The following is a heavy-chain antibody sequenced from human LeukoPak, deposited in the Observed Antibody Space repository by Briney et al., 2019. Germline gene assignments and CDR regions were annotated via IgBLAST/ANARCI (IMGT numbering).Heavy chain of an antibody. CDR2: LYTSGST. CDR1: GGSISSYS. J-gene: IGHJ3*02. V-gene: IGHV4-4*07. Sequence: SETLSLTRTVSGGSISSYSWGWLWQPAGKGLEWIGRLYTSGSTKYKPSLTSRVTMQEDTSQNQCSLKLSTVTAAATAVYSCVREYYDSGSNHSLAFDIGGQRPMVTVSS. CDR3: VREYYDSGSNHSLAFDI. D-gene: IGHD3-10*01.